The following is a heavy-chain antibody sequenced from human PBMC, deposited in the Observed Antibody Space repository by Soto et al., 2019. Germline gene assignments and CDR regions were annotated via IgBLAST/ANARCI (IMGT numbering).Heavy chain of an antibody. CDR3: ARYGGYEGLRFDP. D-gene: IGHD5-12*01. J-gene: IGHJ5*02. CDR2: IFYSGST. Sequence: SDTLSLTCTGPGNAIISGDYYGSWIRQPPGKGLEWIGYIFYSGSTYYNPSLKSRVTISVDTSKNQFSLKLSSVTAADTGVYYCARYGGYEGLRFDPWGQGIQVT. CDR1: GNAIISGDYY. V-gene: IGHV4-30-4*02.